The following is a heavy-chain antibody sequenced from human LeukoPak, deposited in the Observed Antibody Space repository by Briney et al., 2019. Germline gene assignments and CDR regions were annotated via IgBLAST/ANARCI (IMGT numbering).Heavy chain of an antibody. D-gene: IGHD3-3*01. CDR3: ARIGRSGGPHFDC. Sequence: PSQTLSLTCTVSGGSISNYYWSWIRQPPEKGLEWIGYIYYSGSTNYNPSLKSRVTISVDTSKNQFSLKLSSVTTADTAVYYCARIGRSGGPHFDCWGQGTLVTVSS. CDR2: IYYSGST. J-gene: IGHJ4*02. CDR1: GGSISNYY. V-gene: IGHV4-59*01.